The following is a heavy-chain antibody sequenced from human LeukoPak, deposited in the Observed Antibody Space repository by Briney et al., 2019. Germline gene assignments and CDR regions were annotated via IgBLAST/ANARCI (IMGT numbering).Heavy chain of an antibody. J-gene: IGHJ4*02. D-gene: IGHD4-17*01. CDR1: GFTFSNYA. CDR3: AKAARTTVTYSFDS. CDR2: ISAGGGVT. V-gene: IGHV3-23*01. Sequence: GGSLRLTCAVCGFTFSNYAMVWVRQAPGKGLEWISSISAGGGVTSNADSVKGRFTISRDNSKNTLYLQMNSLRAEDTAMYYCAKAARTTVTYSFDSWGQGTLVTVSS.